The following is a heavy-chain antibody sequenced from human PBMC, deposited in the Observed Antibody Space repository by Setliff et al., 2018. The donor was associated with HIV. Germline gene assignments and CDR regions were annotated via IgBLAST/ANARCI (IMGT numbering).Heavy chain of an antibody. Sequence: LTCSVSGVSIVSGGFYFSWIRHHPGKGLEWIGTVYYTGKTYYNPSLQSRLTMSADTSKNQLYLKINSVTAADTAVYFCARDLHANYHVVDIWGPGTMVTVSS. CDR3: ARDLHANYHVVDI. D-gene: IGHD2-15*01. CDR2: VYYTGKT. J-gene: IGHJ3*02. CDR1: GVSIVSGGFY. V-gene: IGHV4-31*03.